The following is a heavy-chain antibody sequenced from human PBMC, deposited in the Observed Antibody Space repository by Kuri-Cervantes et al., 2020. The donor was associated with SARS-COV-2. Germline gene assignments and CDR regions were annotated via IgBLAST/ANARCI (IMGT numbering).Heavy chain of an antibody. CDR3: ARTYCYDSSGYWGYYGMDV. CDR1: GFTFSNYA. V-gene: IGHV3-23*01. CDR2: ISGSGGST. J-gene: IGHJ6*02. D-gene: IGHD3-22*01. Sequence: LSLTCAASGFTFSNYALSWARQAPGKGLEWVSAISGSGGSTYYADSVKGRFTISRDNSKNTLYLQMNSLRDEDTAVYYCARTYCYDSSGYWGYYGMDVWGRGTTVTVSS.